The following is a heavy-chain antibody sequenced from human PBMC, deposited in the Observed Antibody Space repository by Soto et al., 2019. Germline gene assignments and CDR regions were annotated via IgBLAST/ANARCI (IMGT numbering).Heavy chain of an antibody. CDR2: IYHSGST. Sequence: SETMYITCSVSIGTISSSNGWIWVRQPPGKGLEWIGEIYHSGSTKYNPSLKSRVTISVDKSKNQFSLKLSSVTAADTAVYYCARNAIAAPHFDYWGQGTLVTVSS. V-gene: IGHV4-4*02. D-gene: IGHD6-13*01. CDR1: IGTISSSNG. J-gene: IGHJ4*02. CDR3: ARNAIAAPHFDY.